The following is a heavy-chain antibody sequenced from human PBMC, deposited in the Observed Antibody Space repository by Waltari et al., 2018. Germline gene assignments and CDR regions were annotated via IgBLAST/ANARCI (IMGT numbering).Heavy chain of an antibody. CDR3: AKGGQFTWYFDL. D-gene: IGHD3-16*01. J-gene: IGHJ2*01. Sequence: EVQLLQSGGGLVQPAGSLRLSCVASGFTFCFPPLSWVRQPPGKGLEWLSLITDSSISIYYADSVRGRFTISRDNSKNTVYLQMNNLGAEDTAVYFCAKGGQFTWYFDLWGRGTPVTVSP. CDR2: ITDSSISI. CDR1: GFTFCFPP. V-gene: IGHV3-23*01.